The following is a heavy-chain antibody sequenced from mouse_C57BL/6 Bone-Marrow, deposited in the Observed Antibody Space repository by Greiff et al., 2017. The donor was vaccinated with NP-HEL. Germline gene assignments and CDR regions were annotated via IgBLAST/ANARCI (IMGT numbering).Heavy chain of an antibody. V-gene: IGHV5-4*01. CDR1: GFTFSSYA. Sequence: EVQGVESGGGLVKPGGSLKLSCAASGFTFSSYAMSWVRQTPEKRLEWVATISDGGSYTYYPDNVKGRFTISRDNAKNNLYLQMSHLKSEDTAMYYCARGRTGTMFAYWGQGTLVTVSA. CDR2: ISDGGSYT. D-gene: IGHD4-1*01. J-gene: IGHJ3*01. CDR3: ARGRTGTMFAY.